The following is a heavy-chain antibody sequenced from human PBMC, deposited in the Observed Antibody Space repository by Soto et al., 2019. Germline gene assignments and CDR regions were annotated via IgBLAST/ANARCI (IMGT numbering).Heavy chain of an antibody. CDR3: AKEGDGYNYGDFDY. D-gene: IGHD5-12*01. CDR1: GFTFSSYA. V-gene: IGHV3-23*01. Sequence: GSLRLSCAASGFTFSSYAMSWVRQAPGKGLEWVSGIGGSGGSTYYADSVKGRFTISRDNSKNTLYLQMNSLRVEDSAVYYCAKEGDGYNYGDFDYWGQGALVTVSS. CDR2: IGGSGGST. J-gene: IGHJ4*02.